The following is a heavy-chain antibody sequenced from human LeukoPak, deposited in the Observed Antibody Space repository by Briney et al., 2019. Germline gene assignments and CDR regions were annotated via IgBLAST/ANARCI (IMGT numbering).Heavy chain of an antibody. CDR3: AKYSSGWCFEY. J-gene: IGHJ4*02. V-gene: IGHV3-23*01. D-gene: IGHD6-19*01. CDR2: ISASGGST. CDR1: GFTFSSYA. Sequence: TGGSLRLSCAASGFTFSSYAMSWVRQAPGKGLEWVPGISASGGSTYYADSVKGRFTISRDNSKNTLYLQMNSLRAEDTAVYYCAKYSSGWCFEYWGQGTLVTVSS.